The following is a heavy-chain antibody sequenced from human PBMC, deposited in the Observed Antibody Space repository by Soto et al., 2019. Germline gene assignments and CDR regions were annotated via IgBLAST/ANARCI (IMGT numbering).Heavy chain of an antibody. CDR1: GFTFSSRA. Sequence: GGSLRLSCAASGFTFSSRAMGWVLQAPWKGLEWVSDIIDSGASTYYADSVKGRFTISRDNSKSTLYLQMNSLRAEDTALYYCAKGRSYYYYYGVDVWGQGTTVTVSS. CDR2: IIDSGAST. J-gene: IGHJ6*02. CDR3: AKGRSYYYYYGVDV. V-gene: IGHV3-23*01.